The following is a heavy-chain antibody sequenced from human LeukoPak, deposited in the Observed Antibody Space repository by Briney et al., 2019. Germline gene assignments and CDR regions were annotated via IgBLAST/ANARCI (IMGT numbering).Heavy chain of an antibody. J-gene: IGHJ4*02. CDR2: IHYSGGST. V-gene: IGHV3-23*01. D-gene: IGHD5-24*01. CDR3: AKVIREVDMSYDY. CDR1: GFTFSNYA. Sequence: GESLRLSCAASGFTFSNYAMSWVRQAPGKGLEWVSAIHYSGGSTYYADSVKGRFTISRDNSKNTLYLQMNSLRAEDTAVYYCAKVIREVDMSYDYWGQGALVTVSS.